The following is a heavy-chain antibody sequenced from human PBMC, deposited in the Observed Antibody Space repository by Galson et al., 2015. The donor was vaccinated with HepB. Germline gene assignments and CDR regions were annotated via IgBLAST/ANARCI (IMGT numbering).Heavy chain of an antibody. V-gene: IGHV1-18*04. CDR3: ARDGIPTRYYYDSRYWYFDL. CDR2: ISAYNGNT. D-gene: IGHD3-22*01. Sequence: SVKVSCKASGYTFTSYGISWVRQAPGQGLEWMGWISAYNGNTNYAQKLQGRVTMTTDTSTSTAYMELRSLRSDDTAVYYCARDGIPTRYYYDSRYWYFDLWGRGTLVTISS. J-gene: IGHJ2*01. CDR1: GYTFTSYG.